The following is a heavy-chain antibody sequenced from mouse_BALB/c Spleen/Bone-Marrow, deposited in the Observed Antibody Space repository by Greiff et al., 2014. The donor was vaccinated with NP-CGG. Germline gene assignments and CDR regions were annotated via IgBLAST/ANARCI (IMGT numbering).Heavy chain of an antibody. V-gene: IGHV1S81*02. Sequence: QVQLKQSGAELVKPGASVKLSCKASGYTFTSYYMCWGKQRPGQGLEWIGEINPSNGGTNFNEKFKSKATLTVDKSSSTAYMSLSSLTSEDSAVYYCTRSRRAMDHWGQGTSVTVSS. J-gene: IGHJ4*01. D-gene: IGHD2-12*01. CDR2: INPSNGGT. CDR1: GYTFTSYY. CDR3: TRSRRAMDH.